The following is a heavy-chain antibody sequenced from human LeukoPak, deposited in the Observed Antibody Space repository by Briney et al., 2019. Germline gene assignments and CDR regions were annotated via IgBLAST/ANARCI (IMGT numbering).Heavy chain of an antibody. V-gene: IGHV4-38-2*02. CDR2: IYHSGST. D-gene: IGHD3-9*01. Sequence: SETLSLTCTVSGYSISNGYYWGWVRQPPGKGLEWIGSIYHSGSTYYNPSLKSRVTISVDTSKNQFSLKLSSVTAADTAVYYCASGLRYFDLYYWGQGTLVTVSS. J-gene: IGHJ4*02. CDR3: ASGLRYFDLYY. CDR1: GYSISNGYY.